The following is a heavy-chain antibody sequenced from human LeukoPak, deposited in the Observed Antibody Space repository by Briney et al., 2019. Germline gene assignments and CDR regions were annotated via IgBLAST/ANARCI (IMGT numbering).Heavy chain of an antibody. D-gene: IGHD5-24*01. CDR3: TRRAARWQFDL. CDR2: INWKTGNG. CDR1: GFNFDDYA. V-gene: IGHV3-9*01. Sequence: GESLRLSCAVSGFNFDDYAMHWVRQAPGRGLEWVSGINWKTGNGIYADSVKGRFTISRDNAKNSLYLQMSSLRAEDTALYYCTRRAARWQFDLWGRGTLLTVSS. J-gene: IGHJ2*01.